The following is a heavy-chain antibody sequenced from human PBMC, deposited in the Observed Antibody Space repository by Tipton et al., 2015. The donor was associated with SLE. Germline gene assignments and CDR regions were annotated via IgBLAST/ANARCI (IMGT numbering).Heavy chain of an antibody. CDR3: ARTYYYDSSGYYLYYFDY. Sequence: TLSLTCAVSGYSISSGYYWGWIRQPPGKGLEWIGSIYHSGSTYYNPSLKSRVTISVDTSKNQFSLKLSSVTAADTAVYYCARTYYYDSSGYYLYYFDYWGQGTLVTVSS. D-gene: IGHD3-22*01. CDR2: IYHSGST. V-gene: IGHV4-38-2*01. J-gene: IGHJ4*02. CDR1: GYSISSGYY.